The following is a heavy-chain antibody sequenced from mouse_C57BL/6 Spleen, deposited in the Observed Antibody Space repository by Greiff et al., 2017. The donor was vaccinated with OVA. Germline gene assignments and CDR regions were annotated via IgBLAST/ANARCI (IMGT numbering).Heavy chain of an antibody. D-gene: IGHD2-3*01. J-gene: IGHJ3*01. CDR1: GYTFTSYW. Sequence: QVQLKQPGAELVKPGASVKLSCKASGYTFTSYWMHWVKQRPGRGLEWIGRIDPNSGGTKYNEKFKSKATLTVDKPSSTAYMQLSSLTSEDSAVYYCARGGYDGYYGWFAYWGQGTLVTVSA. CDR3: ARGGYDGYYGWFAY. CDR2: IDPNSGGT. V-gene: IGHV1-72*01.